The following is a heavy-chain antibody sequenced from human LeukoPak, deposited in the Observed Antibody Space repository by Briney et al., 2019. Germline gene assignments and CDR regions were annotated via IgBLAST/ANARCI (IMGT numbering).Heavy chain of an antibody. CDR2: INPSGGST. V-gene: IGHV1-46*01. J-gene: IGHJ4*02. Sequence: ASVKVSCKASGYTFSNYYIHWVRQAPGQGLEWVGMINPSGGSTNYAQSFQGRVTMTRDTSASTVYMELPSLRSEDTAVYSCARVRYCANTSCPDFDCWGPGTLVTVSS. D-gene: IGHD2-2*01. CDR1: GYTFSNYY. CDR3: ARVRYCANTSCPDFDC.